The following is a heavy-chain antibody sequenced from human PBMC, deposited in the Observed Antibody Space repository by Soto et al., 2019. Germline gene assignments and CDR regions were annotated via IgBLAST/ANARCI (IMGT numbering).Heavy chain of an antibody. J-gene: IGHJ3*02. D-gene: IGHD3-16*01. V-gene: IGHV3-30-3*01. Sequence: QVQLVESGGGVVQPGRSLRLSCAASGFTFSSYAMHWVRQAPGKGLEWVAVISYDGSNKYYADSVKGRFTISRDNSKNTRYLQMTSLRAEDTAVYYCAGGGGGALANAFDIWGQGTMVTVSS. CDR1: GFTFSSYA. CDR2: ISYDGSNK. CDR3: AGGGGGALANAFDI.